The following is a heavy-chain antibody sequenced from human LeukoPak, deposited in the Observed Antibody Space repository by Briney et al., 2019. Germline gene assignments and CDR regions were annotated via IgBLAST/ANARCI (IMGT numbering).Heavy chain of an antibody. D-gene: IGHD6-19*01. J-gene: IGHJ4*02. Sequence: GGSLRLSCTASGFTFSSHWMHWVRQAPGKGLVWVSRINFDGSSTNYADSVKGRFTISRDNSKNTLSLQMHSLRAEDTAVYYCARVRPVAGLDYWGQGTLVTVSS. CDR1: GFTFSSHW. CDR3: ARVRPVAGLDY. CDR2: INFDGSST. V-gene: IGHV3-74*01.